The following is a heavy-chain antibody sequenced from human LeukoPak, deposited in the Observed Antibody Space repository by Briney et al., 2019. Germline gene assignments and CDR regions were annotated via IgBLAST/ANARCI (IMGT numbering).Heavy chain of an antibody. D-gene: IGHD4-17*01. J-gene: IGHJ4*02. V-gene: IGHV4-59*01. CDR2: IYYSGST. CDR3: ARERAVTTYYYFDY. CDR1: GGSSSSYY. Sequence: SETLSLTCTVSGGSSSSYYWSWIRQPPGKGLEWIGYIYYSGSTNYNPSLKSRVTISVDTSKNQFSLKLSSVTAAGTAVYYCARERAVTTYYYFDYWGQGTLVTVSS.